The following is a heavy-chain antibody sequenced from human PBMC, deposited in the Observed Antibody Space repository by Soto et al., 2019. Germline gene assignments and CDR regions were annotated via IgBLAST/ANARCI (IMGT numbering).Heavy chain of an antibody. D-gene: IGHD2-21*01. CDR2: LDYSGGT. Sequence: SETLSLTCTLSAGPARAGPYFWAWIRQRPGKGLEWIGYLDYSGGTIYNPSLESRVTMSVDTSEGQFSLKMTSVTPADTAVYFRARDNGGNSELDKRGRGTVGAV. CDR1: AGPARAGPYF. CDR3: ARDNGGNSELDK. J-gene: IGHJ4*02. V-gene: IGHV4-31*03.